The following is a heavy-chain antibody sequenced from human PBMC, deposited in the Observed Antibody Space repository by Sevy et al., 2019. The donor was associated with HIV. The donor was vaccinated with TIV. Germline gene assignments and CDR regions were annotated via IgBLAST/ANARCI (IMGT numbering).Heavy chain of an antibody. D-gene: IGHD3-22*01. Sequence: ASVKVSCKASGYTFTSYGISWVRQAPGQGLEWMGWISAYNGNTNYAQKLQGRVTMTTDTSTSTAYMELRSLRSDDTAVYYCARALEPYYYDSSGSPWGQGTLVTISS. V-gene: IGHV1-18*01. CDR2: ISAYNGNT. J-gene: IGHJ5*02. CDR1: GYTFTSYG. CDR3: ARALEPYYYDSSGSP.